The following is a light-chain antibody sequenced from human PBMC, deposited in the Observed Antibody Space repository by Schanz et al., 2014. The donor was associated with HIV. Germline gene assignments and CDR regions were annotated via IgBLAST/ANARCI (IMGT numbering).Light chain of an antibody. Sequence: QSALTQPPSASGSPGQSVTISCTGTSSDVGGYNYVSWYQQHPGKAPKLMIYDVSNRPSGVSGRFSGSKSGNTASLTISGLQAEDEADYYCSSYAGTTTHWVFGGGTKLTVL. J-gene: IGLJ3*02. CDR2: DVS. CDR3: SSYAGTTTHWV. CDR1: SSDVGGYNY. V-gene: IGLV2-8*01.